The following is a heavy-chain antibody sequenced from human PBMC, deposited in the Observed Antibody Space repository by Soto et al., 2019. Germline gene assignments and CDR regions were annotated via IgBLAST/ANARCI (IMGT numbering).Heavy chain of an antibody. J-gene: IGHJ2*01. CDR1: GGTFSSYA. CDR2: IIPIFGTA. Sequence: GASVKVSCKASGGTFSSYAISWVRQAPGQGLEWMGGIIPIFGTANYAQKFQGRVTITADESTSTAYMEPSSLRSEDTAVYYCASQQTDCSGGSCYSHYRYWYFDLWGRGTLVTVSS. CDR3: ASQQTDCSGGSCYSHYRYWYFDL. D-gene: IGHD2-15*01. V-gene: IGHV1-69*13.